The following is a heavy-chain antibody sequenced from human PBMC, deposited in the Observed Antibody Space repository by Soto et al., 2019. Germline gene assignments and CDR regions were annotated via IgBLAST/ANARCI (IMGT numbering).Heavy chain of an antibody. CDR3: AREGGSGGSCYAAYYYYGTDV. CDR2: INPPSGRT. J-gene: IGHJ6*02. CDR1: GYTFTGYY. V-gene: IGHV1-2*02. D-gene: IGHD2-15*01. Sequence: GASLKVSCKASGYTFTGYYMHWVRQAPGQGLEWVGWINPPSGRTNYAQKFQGRVTMTRDTSISTAYMELSRLRSDDTAVYYCAREGGSGGSCYAAYYYYGTDVWGQGTTVTVSS.